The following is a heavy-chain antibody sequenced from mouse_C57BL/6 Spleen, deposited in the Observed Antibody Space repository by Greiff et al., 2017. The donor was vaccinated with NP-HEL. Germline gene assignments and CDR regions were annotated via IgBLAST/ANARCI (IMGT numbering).Heavy chain of an antibody. J-gene: IGHJ2*01. CDR3: ARFGGYYLDY. Sequence: VKLMESGPELVKPGASVKISCKASGYAFSSSWMNWVKQRPGKGLEWIGRIYPGDGDTNYNGKFKGKATLTADKSSSTAYMQLSSLTSEDSAVYFCARFGGYYLDYWGQGTTLTVSS. CDR2: IYPGDGDT. CDR1: GYAFSSSW. V-gene: IGHV1-82*01. D-gene: IGHD1-1*02.